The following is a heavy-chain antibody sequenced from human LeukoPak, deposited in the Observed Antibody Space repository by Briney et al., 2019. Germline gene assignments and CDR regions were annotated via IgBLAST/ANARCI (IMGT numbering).Heavy chain of an antibody. CDR3: ARDMKQQLAYYYYYGMDV. V-gene: IGHV1-18*01. CDR1: GYTFTSYG. D-gene: IGHD6-13*01. J-gene: IGHJ6*02. CDR2: ISAYNGNT. Sequence: ASVKVSCKASGYTFTSYGISWVRQAPGQGLEWMGWISAYNGNTSYAQKLQGRVIMTTDTSTSTAYMELRSLRSDDTAVYYCARDMKQQLAYYYYYGMDVWGQGTTVTVSS.